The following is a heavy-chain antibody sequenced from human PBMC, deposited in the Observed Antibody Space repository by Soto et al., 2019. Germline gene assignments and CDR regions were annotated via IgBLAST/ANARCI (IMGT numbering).Heavy chain of an antibody. CDR1: GGSISSGGYY. CDR2: IYYSGST. CDR3: ARVAYSGYEYTGYNWFDP. V-gene: IGHV4-31*03. Sequence: QVQLQESGPGLVKPSQTLSLTCTVSGGSISSGGYYWSWIRQHPGKGLEGIGYIYYSGSTYYNPSLKSRVTISVDTSKNQFSLKLSSVTAADTAVYYCARVAYSGYEYTGYNWFDPWGQGTLVTVSS. D-gene: IGHD5-12*01. J-gene: IGHJ5*02.